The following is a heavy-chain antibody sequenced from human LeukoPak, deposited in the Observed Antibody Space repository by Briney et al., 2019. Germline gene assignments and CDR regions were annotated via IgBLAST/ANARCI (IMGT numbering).Heavy chain of an antibody. CDR3: TGAALTYVASDY. D-gene: IGHD1-14*01. CDR1: GFTFGDYA. Sequence: GGSLRLSCTASGFTFGDYAMSWVRQAPGKGLEWVGFIRSKAYGGTTEYAASVKGRFTISRDDSKSIAYLQMNSLKTEDTAVYCCTGAALTYVASDYWGQGTLVTVSS. V-gene: IGHV3-49*04. J-gene: IGHJ4*02. CDR2: IRSKAYGGTT.